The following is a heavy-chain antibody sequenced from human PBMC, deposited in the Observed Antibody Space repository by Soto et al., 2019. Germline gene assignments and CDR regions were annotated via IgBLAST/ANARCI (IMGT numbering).Heavy chain of an antibody. CDR2: ISAYNGNT. CDR3: TRHASIGLNDY. V-gene: IGHV1-18*01. CDR1: GYTFTSYG. D-gene: IGHD2-21*02. Sequence: QVQLVQSGAEVKKPGASVKVSCKASGYTFTSYGISWVRQAPGQGLEWMGWISAYNGNTKYAQKLQGRVTMTTDTSTSTAYMKLRSLRSDDSCVYYCTRHASIGLNDYWGQGTLDTVSS. J-gene: IGHJ4*02.